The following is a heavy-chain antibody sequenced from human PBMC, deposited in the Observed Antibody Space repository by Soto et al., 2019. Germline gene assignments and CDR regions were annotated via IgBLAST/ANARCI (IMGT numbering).Heavy chain of an antibody. CDR3: ARHHGPTTSENWFDP. Sequence: ASVKVSCKASGYTFFTYDISWVRQAPGQGLEWMGWISTYSGDTKYAQKFQGRVTMTTGTSTTTAYLELRSLRSDDTAVYYCARHHGPTTSENWFDPWGQGTLVTVSS. V-gene: IGHV1-18*01. D-gene: IGHD5-12*01. CDR2: ISTYSGDT. J-gene: IGHJ5*02. CDR1: GYTFFTYD.